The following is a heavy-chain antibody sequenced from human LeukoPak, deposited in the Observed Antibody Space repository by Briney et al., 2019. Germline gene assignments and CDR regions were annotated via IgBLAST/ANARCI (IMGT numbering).Heavy chain of an antibody. CDR3: ARATYYYDSSGYLYYFDY. J-gene: IGHJ4*02. Sequence: SETLSLTCAVYGGSFSGYYWSWIRQPPGKGLEWIGEINHSGSTNYNPSLKSRVTISVDTSKNQFSLKLSSVTAADTAVYYCARATYYYDSSGYLYYFDYWGQGTLVTVSS. V-gene: IGHV4-34*01. D-gene: IGHD3-22*01. CDR2: INHSGST. CDR1: GGSFSGYY.